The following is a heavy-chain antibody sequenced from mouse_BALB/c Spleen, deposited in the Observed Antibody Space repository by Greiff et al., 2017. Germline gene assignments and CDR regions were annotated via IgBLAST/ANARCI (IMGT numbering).Heavy chain of an antibody. CDR1: GYTFTDYA. CDR3: ARDGNYRIFDY. J-gene: IGHJ2*01. V-gene: IGHV1S137*01. Sequence: QVQLQQSGAELVRPGVSVKISCKGSGYTFTDYAMHWVKQSHAKSLEWIGVISTYYGDASYNQKFKGKATMTVDKSSSTAYMGLARLTSEDSAIYYCARDGNYRIFDYWGQGTTLTVSS. D-gene: IGHD2-1*01. CDR2: ISTYYGDA.